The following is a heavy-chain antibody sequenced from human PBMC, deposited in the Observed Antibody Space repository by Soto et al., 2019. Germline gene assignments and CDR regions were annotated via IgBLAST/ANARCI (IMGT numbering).Heavy chain of an antibody. J-gene: IGHJ5*02. CDR1: EDTFTHYD. CDR3: VRRVASGHRSWLDP. D-gene: IGHD2-21*01. V-gene: IGHV1-8*01. Sequence: QVELVQSGAEVKKPGASVRVSCQASEDTFTHYDLNWVRQATGQGLEWMGWMNPNTGNIDYAHKFQGRVTMTRDTSTRTVYMELSSLRSDDTAVYYCVRRVASGHRSWLDPWGQGTLVTVSS. CDR2: MNPNTGNI.